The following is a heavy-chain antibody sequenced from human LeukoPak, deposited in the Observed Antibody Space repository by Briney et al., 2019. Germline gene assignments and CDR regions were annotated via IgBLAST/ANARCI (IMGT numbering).Heavy chain of an antibody. D-gene: IGHD2-15*01. J-gene: IGHJ4*02. CDR2: ISGSDGST. CDR3: VRDWWKGLN. CDR1: GFTFSSYA. V-gene: IGHV3-23*01. Sequence: GGSLRLSCAASGFTFSSYAMSWVRQAPGKGLEWVSAISGSDGSTYYADSVKGRFTISRDNAKNTLYLQMNSLRAEDTAVYYCVRDWWKGLNWGQGTLVTVSS.